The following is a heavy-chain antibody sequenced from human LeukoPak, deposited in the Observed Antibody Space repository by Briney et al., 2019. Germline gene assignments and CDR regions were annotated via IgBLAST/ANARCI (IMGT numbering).Heavy chain of an antibody. CDR2: ISYDGSNK. Sequence: GGSLRLSCEASGFTFSSYAMHWVRQAPGKGLEWVAVISYDGSNKYYADSVKGRFTISRDNSKNTLYLQMNSLRAEDTAVYYCAKDPGYCTNGVCQYYFDYWGQGTLVTVSS. D-gene: IGHD2-8*01. CDR3: AKDPGYCTNGVCQYYFDY. CDR1: GFTFSSYA. V-gene: IGHV3-30*18. J-gene: IGHJ4*02.